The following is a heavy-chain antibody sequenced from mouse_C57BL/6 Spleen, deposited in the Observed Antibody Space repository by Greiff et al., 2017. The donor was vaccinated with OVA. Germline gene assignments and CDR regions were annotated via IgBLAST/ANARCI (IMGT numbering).Heavy chain of an antibody. CDR1: GYSITSGYY. Sequence: VQLQQSGPGLVKPSQSLSLTCSVTGYSITSGYYWNWIRQFPGNKLEWMGYISYDGSNNYNPSLKNRISITRDTSKNQFFLKLNSVTTEDTATYYCARGLDLDYFDYWGQGTTLTVSS. CDR3: ARGLDLDYFDY. V-gene: IGHV3-6*01. CDR2: ISYDGSN. D-gene: IGHD2-10*02. J-gene: IGHJ2*01.